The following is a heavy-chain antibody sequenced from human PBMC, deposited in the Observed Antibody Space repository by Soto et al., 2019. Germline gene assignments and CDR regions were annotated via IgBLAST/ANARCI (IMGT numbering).Heavy chain of an antibody. Sequence: GASVKVSCKASGYSYTNYYMHWVQQAPGQGLEYMGVIHPNGGGTSYAQKFQGRVTMTSDTSTSIVYMELSSLRSDDTAVYYCAKWGSTVRGVVIMVPYFDYWGQGILVTVSS. CDR1: GYSYTNYY. CDR3: AKWGSTVRGVVIMVPYFDY. CDR2: IHPNGGGT. V-gene: IGHV1-46*01. D-gene: IGHD3-10*01. J-gene: IGHJ4*02.